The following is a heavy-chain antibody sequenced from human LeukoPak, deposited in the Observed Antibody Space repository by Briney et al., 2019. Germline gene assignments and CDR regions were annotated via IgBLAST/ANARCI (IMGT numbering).Heavy chain of an antibody. J-gene: IGHJ4*02. V-gene: IGHV3-30*18. CDR2: ISYDRSNK. CDR1: GFTFSSYG. CDR3: AKDGSSGWSRMGSGIWYFDY. Sequence: GGSLRLSCAASGFTFSSYGMHWVRQAPGKGLEWVAVISYDRSNKYYADSVKGRFTISRDNSKNTLYLQMNSLRAEDTAVYYCAKDGSSGWSRMGSGIWYFDYWGQGTLVTVSS. D-gene: IGHD6-19*01.